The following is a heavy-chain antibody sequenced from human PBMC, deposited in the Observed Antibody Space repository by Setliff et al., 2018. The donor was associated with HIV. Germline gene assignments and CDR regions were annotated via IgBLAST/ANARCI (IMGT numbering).Heavy chain of an antibody. CDR3: ARGVLDLVISVYGF. D-gene: IGHD3-22*01. Sequence: SETLSLTCTVSSGSVSRSDYYWGWIRQTPGKGLEWIGSIYWSGLTFYNPSLNDRATISLDTSKNQFSLKLNSVTAADTAVYYCARGVLDLVISVYGFWGQGIPVTVSS. J-gene: IGHJ4*02. CDR1: SGSVSRSDYY. V-gene: IGHV4-39*07. CDR2: IYWSGLT.